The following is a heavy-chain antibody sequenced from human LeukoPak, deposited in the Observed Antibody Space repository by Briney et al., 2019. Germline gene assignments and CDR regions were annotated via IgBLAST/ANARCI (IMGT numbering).Heavy chain of an antibody. D-gene: IGHD3-22*01. CDR1: GFTFSSYS. CDR2: ISSSSSYI. CDR3: AKDPIRSSGYYYDAFDI. J-gene: IGHJ3*02. V-gene: IGHV3-21*04. Sequence: GGSLRLSCAASGFTFSSYSMNWVRQAPGKGLEWVSSISSSSSYIYYADSVKGRFTISRDNSKNTLYLQMNSLRAEDTAVYYCAKDPIRSSGYYYDAFDIWGQGTMVTVSS.